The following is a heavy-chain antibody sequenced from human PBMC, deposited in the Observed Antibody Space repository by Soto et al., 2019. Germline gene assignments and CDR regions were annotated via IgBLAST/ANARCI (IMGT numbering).Heavy chain of an antibody. D-gene: IGHD3-16*01. CDR1: GGTFRNHG. CDR2: FIPILGTT. Sequence: SVKVSCKASGGTFRNHGINWVRQAPGQGLEWVGAFIPILGTTNYAPKFQGRVTITADESTSTAYMQLSSLRSEDSAIYFCARALLRLGELSFGSFDYGGQGSLVTVSS. V-gene: IGHV1-69*13. CDR3: ARALLRLGELSFGSFDY. J-gene: IGHJ4*02.